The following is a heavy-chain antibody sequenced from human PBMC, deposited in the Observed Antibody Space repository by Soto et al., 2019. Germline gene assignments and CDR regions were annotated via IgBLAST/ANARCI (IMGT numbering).Heavy chain of an antibody. Sequence: SETLSLTCAVYGGSFSGYYWSWIRQPPGKGLEWIGEINHSGSTYYNPSLKSRVTISVDRSKNQFSLKMSSVTAADTAVYYCARVPGDFWSGYYSWFDHWGQGTLVTVSS. D-gene: IGHD3-3*01. CDR3: ARVPGDFWSGYYSWFDH. V-gene: IGHV4-34*01. CDR1: GGSFSGYY. CDR2: INHSGST. J-gene: IGHJ5*02.